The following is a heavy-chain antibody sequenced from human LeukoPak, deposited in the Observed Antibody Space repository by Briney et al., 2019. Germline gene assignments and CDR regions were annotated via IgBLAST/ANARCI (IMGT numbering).Heavy chain of an antibody. Sequence: PGGSLRLSCAASGFTFSSYGMHWVRQAPGKGLEWVAVISYDGSNKYYADSVKGRFTISRDNSKNTLYLQMSSLRAEDTAVYYCARDQGEWERNWGAFDIWGQGTMVNVSS. V-gene: IGHV3-30*03. D-gene: IGHD1-26*01. CDR3: ARDQGEWERNWGAFDI. CDR2: ISYDGSNK. J-gene: IGHJ3*02. CDR1: GFTFSSYG.